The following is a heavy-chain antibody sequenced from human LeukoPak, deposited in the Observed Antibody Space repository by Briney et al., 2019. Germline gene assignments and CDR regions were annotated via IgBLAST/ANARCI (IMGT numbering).Heavy chain of an antibody. Sequence: SETLSLTCTVSGASISSYYWSWIRQPPGKGLEWIGYFYYSGSINYNPSLKSRVTMSVDTSKNQFSLKLSSVTAADTAVYYCATSGWYSSEYFNYWGQGTLVTVSS. CDR2: FYYSGSI. J-gene: IGHJ1*01. CDR1: GASISSYY. CDR3: ATSGWYSSEYFNY. D-gene: IGHD6-19*01. V-gene: IGHV4-59*01.